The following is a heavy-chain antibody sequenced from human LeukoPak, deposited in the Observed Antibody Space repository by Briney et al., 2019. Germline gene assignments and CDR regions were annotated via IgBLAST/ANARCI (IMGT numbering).Heavy chain of an antibody. D-gene: IGHD5-12*01. J-gene: IGHJ4*02. Sequence: SQTLSLTCTVSGGSISSDNYYWSWIRQPAGKGLEWIGRIYSSGSTNYNPSLKSRVTISVDTSKNQFSLKLNSVTAADTAVYYCARVSGYDWESFYDYWGQGTLVTVSS. V-gene: IGHV4-61*02. CDR3: ARVSGYDWESFYDY. CDR1: GGSISSDNYY. CDR2: IYSSGST.